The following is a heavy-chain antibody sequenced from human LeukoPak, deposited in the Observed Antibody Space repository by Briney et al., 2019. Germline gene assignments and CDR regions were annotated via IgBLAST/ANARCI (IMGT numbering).Heavy chain of an antibody. CDR3: ARDRAKQLLHLYYFDY. J-gene: IGHJ4*02. Sequence: ASVKVSCKASGYTFTGYYIHWVRQAPGQGLEWMGWINPNSGGTNYAQKFQGRVTMTRDTSISTAYMELSRLRSDGTAVYYCARDRAKQLLHLYYFDYWGQGTLVTVSS. CDR1: GYTFTGYY. D-gene: IGHD2-2*01. V-gene: IGHV1-2*02. CDR2: INPNSGGT.